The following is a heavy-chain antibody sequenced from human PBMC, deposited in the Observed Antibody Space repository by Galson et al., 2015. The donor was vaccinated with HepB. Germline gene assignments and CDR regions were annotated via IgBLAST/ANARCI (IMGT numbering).Heavy chain of an antibody. CDR1: GGTFGSYA. J-gene: IGHJ1*01. V-gene: IGHV1-69*13. CDR3: ARGGYYQVLVQVEYFQL. CDR2: IIPMFGTI. Sequence: SVKVSCKAFGGTFGSYAISWVRQAPGQGLEWMGGIIPMFGTINYAQRFQGRVTMTADESRKTAYMELSSLRSYDTAVSYCARGGYYQVLVQVEYFQLWGKGTLVTVSS. D-gene: IGHD3-10*01.